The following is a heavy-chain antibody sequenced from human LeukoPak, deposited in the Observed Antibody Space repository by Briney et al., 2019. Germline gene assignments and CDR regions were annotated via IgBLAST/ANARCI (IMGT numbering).Heavy chain of an antibody. Sequence: GGSLRLSCAASGFTFSYYAFYWVRQAPEKGLEWVSTITVSGDTTFYADSVEGRFTISRDNSENTLYLQMNSLRAEDTAIYYCAKRCSSGGGCYSCFDYWGQGTLVTVSS. J-gene: IGHJ4*02. CDR2: ITVSGDTT. D-gene: IGHD2-15*01. V-gene: IGHV3-23*01. CDR3: AKRCSSGGGCYSCFDY. CDR1: GFTFSYYA.